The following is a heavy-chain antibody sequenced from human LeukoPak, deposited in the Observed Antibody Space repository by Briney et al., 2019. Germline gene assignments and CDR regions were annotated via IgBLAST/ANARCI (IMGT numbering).Heavy chain of an antibody. J-gene: IGHJ4*02. D-gene: IGHD1-7*01. CDR3: ARGAGGITGTTWYDY. CDR2: INWNGGST. Sequence: GGSLRLSCAASGFTFDDYGMSWVRQAPGEGLEWVSGINWNGGSTGYADSVKGRFTISRDNAKNSLYLQMNSLRAEDTALYHCARGAGGITGTTWYDYWGQGTLVTVSS. CDR1: GFTFDDYG. V-gene: IGHV3-20*01.